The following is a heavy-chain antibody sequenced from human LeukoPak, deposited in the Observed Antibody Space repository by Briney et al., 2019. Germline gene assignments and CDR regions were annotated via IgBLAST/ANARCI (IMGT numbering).Heavy chain of an antibody. CDR3: AKEGDQFRGYLDA. D-gene: IGHD3-16*01. V-gene: IGHV3-33*06. J-gene: IGHJ6*03. CDR1: GFMFSRLG. Sequence: GRSLRLSCTASGFMFSRLGMQWVRQPPGEGLEWVAMIWHDGSVEEYAESVKGRFTISRDNSQNTLYLQLNSLRDDDTAVYYCAKEGDQFRGYLDAWGKGTTVTVSS. CDR2: IWHDGSVE.